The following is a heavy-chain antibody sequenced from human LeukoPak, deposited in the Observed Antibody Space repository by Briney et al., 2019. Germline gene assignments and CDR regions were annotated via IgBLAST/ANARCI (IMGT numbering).Heavy chain of an antibody. Sequence: SETLSLTCTVSGGSISSYYWSWIRQPPGKGLEWIGYIYYSGSTNYNPSLKSRVTISVDTSKNQFSLKLSSVTAADTAVYYCARHSTTADYYYYYYMDVWGKGTTVTISS. J-gene: IGHJ6*03. V-gene: IGHV4-59*08. D-gene: IGHD4-17*01. CDR2: IYYSGST. CDR3: ARHSTTADYYYYYYMDV. CDR1: GGSISSYY.